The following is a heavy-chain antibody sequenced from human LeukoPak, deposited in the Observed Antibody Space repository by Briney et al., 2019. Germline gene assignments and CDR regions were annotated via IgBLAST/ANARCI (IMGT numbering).Heavy chain of an antibody. V-gene: IGHV3-23*01. D-gene: IGHD2-2*01. Sequence: GGTLRLSCAASGFTFSSYGMSWVRQAPGKGLEWVSAISGSGGSTYYADSVKGRFTISRDNSKNMLYLQMNSLRDEDTAVYYCATAHYCSSTNCYLGYWGQGTLVTVSS. J-gene: IGHJ4*02. CDR1: GFTFSSYG. CDR3: ATAHYCSSTNCYLGY. CDR2: ISGSGGST.